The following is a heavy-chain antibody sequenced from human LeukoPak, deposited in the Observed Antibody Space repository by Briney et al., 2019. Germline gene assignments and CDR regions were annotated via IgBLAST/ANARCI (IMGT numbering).Heavy chain of an antibody. CDR3: ARNYDSSGYAVDY. Sequence: PSETLSLTCAVYGGSFSGYYWSWIRQPPGKGLEWIGEINHSGSTNYNPSLKSRVTISVDTSKNQFSLKLSSVTAADTAVYYCARNYDSSGYAVDYWGQGTLVTVSS. CDR1: GGSFSGYY. J-gene: IGHJ4*02. CDR2: INHSGST. V-gene: IGHV4-34*01. D-gene: IGHD3-22*01.